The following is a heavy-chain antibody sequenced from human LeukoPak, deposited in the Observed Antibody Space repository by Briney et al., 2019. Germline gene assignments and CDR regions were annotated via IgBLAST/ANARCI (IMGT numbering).Heavy chain of an antibody. CDR2: INWNGGST. V-gene: IGHV3-20*04. CDR3: ARRKQNSYYYYYMDV. Sequence: GGSLRLSCAASGFTFDDYGMSWVRQAPGKGLEWVSGINWNGGSTVYADSVKGRFTISRDNAKNSLYLQMNSLRAEDTALYYCARRKQNSYYYYYMDVWGKGTTVTVSS. D-gene: IGHD4-23*01. CDR1: GFTFDDYG. J-gene: IGHJ6*03.